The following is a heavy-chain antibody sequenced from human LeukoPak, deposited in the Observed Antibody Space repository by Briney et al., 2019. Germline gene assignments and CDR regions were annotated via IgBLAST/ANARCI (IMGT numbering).Heavy chain of an antibody. Sequence: GGSLRLSCAASGFTFGDFAMHWVRQAPGKGLEWVSLISEDGDTYYGDSVKGRFTVSRDNSKNSLYLQMNSLRTEDTGLYYCARVRTAMEIGAYWGQGTLATVSS. CDR1: GFTFGDFA. CDR2: ISEDGDT. V-gene: IGHV3-43*02. D-gene: IGHD5-18*01. J-gene: IGHJ4*02. CDR3: ARVRTAMEIGAY.